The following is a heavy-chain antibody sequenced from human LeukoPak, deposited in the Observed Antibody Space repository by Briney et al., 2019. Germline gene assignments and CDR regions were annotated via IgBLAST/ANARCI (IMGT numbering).Heavy chain of an antibody. CDR1: GGSFSGYY. V-gene: IGHV4-34*01. D-gene: IGHD3-16*01. CDR3: ARAKAYDYVWGSYQRDYYYGVDV. Sequence: PSETLSLTCAVYGGSFSGYYWSWIRQPPGKGLEWIGEINHSGSTNYNPSLKSRVTISVDTSKNQFSLKLSSVTAADTAVYYCARAKAYDYVWGSYQRDYYYGVDVWGQGTTVTVSS. J-gene: IGHJ6*02. CDR2: INHSGST.